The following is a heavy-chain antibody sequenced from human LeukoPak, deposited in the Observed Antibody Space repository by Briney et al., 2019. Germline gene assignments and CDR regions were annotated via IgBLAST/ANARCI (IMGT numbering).Heavy chain of an antibody. CDR3: ARDASLTIRGYSYGLSLAFDF. CDR1: GFNFNYYT. D-gene: IGHD5-12*01. Sequence: GGSLRLSCAASGFNFNYYTINWVRQAPGKGMEWVAVISDDGSKIHYADAVKGRFTISRDNSKNTLYLQMRSLKIEDTAVYYCARDASLTIRGYSYGLSLAFDFWGQGTLVTVSS. CDR2: ISDDGSKI. V-gene: IGHV3-30*04. J-gene: IGHJ3*01.